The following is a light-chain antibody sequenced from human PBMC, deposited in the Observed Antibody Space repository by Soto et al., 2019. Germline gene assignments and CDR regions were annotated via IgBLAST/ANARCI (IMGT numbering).Light chain of an antibody. CDR1: QDISNY. Sequence: DIQMTQSPSSLSASLGDRVTITRQASQDISNYLNWYQQKPGKAPKLLIYDASNLETGVPSRFSGSRSGTDFTFTISSLQPEDIATYYCQQYDYLRTFGGGTKVDIK. J-gene: IGKJ4*01. CDR3: QQYDYLRT. CDR2: DAS. V-gene: IGKV1-33*01.